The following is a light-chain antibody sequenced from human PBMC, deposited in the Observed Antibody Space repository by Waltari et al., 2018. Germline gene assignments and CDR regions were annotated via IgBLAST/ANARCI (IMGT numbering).Light chain of an antibody. CDR2: ADN. J-gene: IGLJ2*01. V-gene: IGLV6-57*01. Sequence: FALTQPHSVSASPGKTITISCTRDIGRIVSNFVQWYQQRPGSSPSNVIYADNRSASGGPDRFACSLDRSSNSATLTISGLKTEDEADYYCQSYDNNNNVIFGGGTQLTVL. CDR3: QSYDNNNNVI. CDR1: IGRIVSNF.